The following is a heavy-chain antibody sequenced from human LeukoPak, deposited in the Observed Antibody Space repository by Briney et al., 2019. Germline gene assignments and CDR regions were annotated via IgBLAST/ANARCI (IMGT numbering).Heavy chain of an antibody. J-gene: IGHJ6*02. CDR1: GGSISSYY. D-gene: IGHD1-26*01. CDR3: ARHVKEGDYYYYGMDV. Sequence: PSETLSLTCTVSGGSISSYYWTWIRQPPGKGLEWIGYIYYSGSTNYNPSLKSRVTISVDTSKNQFSLKLSSVTAADTAVYYCARHVKEGDYYYYGMDVWGQGTTVTVSS. CDR2: IYYSGST. V-gene: IGHV4-59*08.